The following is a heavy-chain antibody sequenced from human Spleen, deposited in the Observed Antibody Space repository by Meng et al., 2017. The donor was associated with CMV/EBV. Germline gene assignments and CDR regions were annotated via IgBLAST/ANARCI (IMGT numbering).Heavy chain of an antibody. J-gene: IGHJ4*02. CDR3: AKGSLPRGSTSSWFSLDH. V-gene: IGHV3-23*01. Sequence: GESLKISCAASGFAFSTYAMSWVRQAPGKGLEWVSGISGYGGTTFYTDSLKGRFTISRDNSKNTLYLQVTSLRAEDTAVYYCAKGSLPRGSTSSWFSLDHWGQGALVTVSS. CDR1: GFAFSTYA. D-gene: IGHD6-13*01. CDR2: ISGYGGTT.